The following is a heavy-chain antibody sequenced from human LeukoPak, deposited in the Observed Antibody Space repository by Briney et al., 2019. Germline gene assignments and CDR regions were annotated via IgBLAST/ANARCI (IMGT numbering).Heavy chain of an antibody. CDR3: ARWGYYGSGNYCFDY. V-gene: IGHV3-7*04. J-gene: IGHJ4*02. CDR1: GLTFSSYW. D-gene: IGHD3-10*01. CDR2: MKHDGREK. Sequence: GGTLRLSCAASGLTFSSYWMSWVRQAPGKGQEWVANMKHDGREKYYVDSVKGRFTISRDNAKNSLYLQMNSLRAEDTAVYYCARWGYYGSGNYCFDYWGQGTLVTVSS.